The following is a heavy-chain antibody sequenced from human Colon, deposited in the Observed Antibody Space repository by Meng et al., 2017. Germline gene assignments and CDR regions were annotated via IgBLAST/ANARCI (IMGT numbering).Heavy chain of an antibody. CDR1: GASISCYYW. J-gene: IGHJ5*02. D-gene: IGHD2/OR15-2a*01. V-gene: IGHV4-4*02. CDR3: ARRNSNNWFDP. Sequence: QLQESGPGLVNPSGTLSLTCAVSGASISCYYWWSWVPQTPGKGLEWLCEIFHSGTSNYNPSLKSRVTISVDKSKNQFSLRLSSVTAADTAVYYCARRNSNNWFDPWGQGILVTVSS. CDR2: IFHSGTS.